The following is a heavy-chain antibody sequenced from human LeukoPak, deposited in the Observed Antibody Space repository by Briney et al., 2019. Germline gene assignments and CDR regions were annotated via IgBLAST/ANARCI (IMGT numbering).Heavy chain of an antibody. J-gene: IGHJ2*01. CDR1: GDSVSSNSAA. CDR2: TYYRSKWFN. Sequence: SQTLSLTCAISGDSVSSNSAAWNWIRQSPSRGLEWLGRTYYRSKWFNDYALPVKRRITINPDTSKNQFSLQLNSVTPEDTAVYYCARSGWDNISPWYFDLWGRGTLVTVSS. CDR3: ARSGWDNISPWYFDL. D-gene: IGHD1-14*01. V-gene: IGHV6-1*01.